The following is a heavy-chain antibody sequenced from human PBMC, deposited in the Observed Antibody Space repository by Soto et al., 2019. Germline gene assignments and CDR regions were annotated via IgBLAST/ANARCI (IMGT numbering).Heavy chain of an antibody. Sequence: GASVKASCKASGYTFTSYGISWVRQAPGQGLEWMGWISAYNGNTNYAQKLQGRVTMTTDTSTSTAYMELRSLRSDDTAVYYCARGVHYPGDIYYYYMDVWGKGTTVTVSS. CDR2: ISAYNGNT. V-gene: IGHV1-18*01. CDR3: ARGVHYPGDIYYYYMDV. J-gene: IGHJ6*03. CDR1: GYTFTSYG. D-gene: IGHD4-17*01.